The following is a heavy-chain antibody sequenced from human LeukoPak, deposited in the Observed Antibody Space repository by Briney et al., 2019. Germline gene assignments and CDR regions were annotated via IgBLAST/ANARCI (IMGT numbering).Heavy chain of an antibody. CDR3: ARRGDAWQILYSFDV. CDR1: GGSITNNSDY. J-gene: IGHJ3*01. Sequence: SETLSLTCTVSGGSITNNSDYWGCIRQPPGKGLEWIGSIYYSGSTYYNPSFKSRVTISINASKKQLSLNLASVTAADTAVYYCARRGDAWQILYSFDVWGQGTAVIVSS. D-gene: IGHD2-15*01. CDR2: IYYSGST. V-gene: IGHV4-39*01.